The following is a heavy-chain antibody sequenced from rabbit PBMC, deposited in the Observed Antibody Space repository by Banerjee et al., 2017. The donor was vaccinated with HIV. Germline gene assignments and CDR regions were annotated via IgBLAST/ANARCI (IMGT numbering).Heavy chain of an antibody. CDR1: GFSFSGSYW. Sequence: QEQLEESGGDLVEPGASLTLTCTASGFSFSGSYWICWVRQAPGKWLAWIGCIYTISGNTHYASWAKGRFTNSKSSSTTVTLQMPSLTAADTATYFCAREWDLFYLWGHGTLVTVS. V-gene: IGHV1S45*01. D-gene: IGHD3-1*01. CDR2: IYTISGNT. J-gene: IGHJ4*01. CDR3: AREWDLFYL.